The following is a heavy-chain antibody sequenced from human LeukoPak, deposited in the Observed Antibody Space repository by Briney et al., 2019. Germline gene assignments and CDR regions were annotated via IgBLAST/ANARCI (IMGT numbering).Heavy chain of an antibody. CDR1: GYTFTGYY. CDR2: IIPIFGTA. D-gene: IGHD3-3*01. CDR3: ARDTIFGVVGAFDI. Sequence: ASVKVSCKASGYTFTGYYMHWVRQAPGQGLEWMGGIIPIFGTANYAQKFQGRVTITADESTSTAYMELSSLRSEDTAVYYCARDTIFGVVGAFDIWGQGTMVTVSS. J-gene: IGHJ3*02. V-gene: IGHV1-69*13.